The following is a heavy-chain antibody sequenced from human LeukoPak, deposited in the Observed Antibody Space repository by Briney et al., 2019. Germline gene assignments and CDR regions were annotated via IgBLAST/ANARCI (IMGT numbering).Heavy chain of an antibody. Sequence: PSETLSLTCSVSGGSITSHFWSWIRQPPGKGLEWIGYIHYSGSTNYNPSLKSRVTISPDTSKNQLFLKSNSVTAADTAVYYCARLVWLGESPGSWFDSWGQGTLVTVSS. J-gene: IGHJ5*01. CDR2: IHYSGST. CDR3: ARLVWLGESPGSWFDS. D-gene: IGHD3-10*01. V-gene: IGHV4-59*11. CDR1: GGSITSHF.